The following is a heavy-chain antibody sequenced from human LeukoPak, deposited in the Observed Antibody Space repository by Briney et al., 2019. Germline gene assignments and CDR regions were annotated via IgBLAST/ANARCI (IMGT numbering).Heavy chain of an antibody. CDR3: ARVKERGIAVAGTAYYFDY. Sequence: ASVKVSCKASGGTFSRSAISWVRQAPEQGLESMGGIIPIFGTANYAQKFQGRVTITADESTSTAYMELSSLRSEDTAVYYCARVKERGIAVAGTAYYFDYWGQGTLVTVSS. J-gene: IGHJ4*02. CDR1: GGTFSRSA. CDR2: IIPIFGTA. V-gene: IGHV1-69*01. D-gene: IGHD6-19*01.